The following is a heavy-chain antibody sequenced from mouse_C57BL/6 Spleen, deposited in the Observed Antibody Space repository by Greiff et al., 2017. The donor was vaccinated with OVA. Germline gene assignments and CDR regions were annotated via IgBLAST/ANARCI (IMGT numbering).Heavy chain of an antibody. J-gene: IGHJ2*01. D-gene: IGHD2-4*01. CDR1: GFTFSDYG. CDR3: AKDYDLLFDY. Sequence: EVQLVESGGGLVKPGGSLKLSCAASGFTFSDYGMHWVRQAPEQGLEWVAYISSGSSTIYYADTVKGRFTISRDNAKNTLFLQMTSLRSEDTAMYYCAKDYDLLFDYWGQGTTLTVSS. V-gene: IGHV5-17*01. CDR2: ISSGSSTI.